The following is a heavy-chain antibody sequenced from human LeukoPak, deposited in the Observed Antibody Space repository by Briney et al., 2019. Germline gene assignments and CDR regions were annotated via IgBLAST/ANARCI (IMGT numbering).Heavy chain of an antibody. Sequence: SETLSLTCTVSGGSISSYYWSWIRQPPGKGLEWIGYLYYSGSTNYNPSLKSRVTISVDTSNNQFSLKLGSVTAADTAVYYCARPAYCGGDCYPRGGAFDIWGQGTMVTVSS. CDR3: ARPAYCGGDCYPRGGAFDI. J-gene: IGHJ3*02. CDR2: LYYSGST. CDR1: GGSISSYY. V-gene: IGHV4-59*08. D-gene: IGHD2-21*02.